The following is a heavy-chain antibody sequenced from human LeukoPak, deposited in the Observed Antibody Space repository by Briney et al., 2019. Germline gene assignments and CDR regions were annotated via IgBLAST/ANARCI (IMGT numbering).Heavy chain of an antibody. CDR1: GGSISSGSYY. J-gene: IGHJ5*02. Sequence: PSETLSLTCTVSGGSISSGSYYWSWIRQPAGKGLEWIGRIYTSGSTNYNPSLKSRVTISVDTSKNQFSLKLSSVTAADTAVYYCAREKPITMIERRYNWFDPWGQGTLVTVSS. CDR3: AREKPITMIERRYNWFDP. D-gene: IGHD3-22*01. V-gene: IGHV4-61*02. CDR2: IYTSGST.